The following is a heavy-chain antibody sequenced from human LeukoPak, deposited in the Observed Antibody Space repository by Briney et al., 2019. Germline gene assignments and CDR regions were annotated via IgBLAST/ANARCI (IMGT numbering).Heavy chain of an antibody. Sequence: SETLSLTCAVYGGSFSGYYWSWIRQPPGKGLEWIGEIDHSGSTNYNPSLKSRVTISVDTSKNQFSLKLSSVTAADTAVYYCARVPYYYDSSGYGFDYWGQGTLVTVSS. CDR2: IDHSGST. CDR3: ARVPYYYDSSGYGFDY. D-gene: IGHD3-22*01. CDR1: GGSFSGYY. J-gene: IGHJ4*02. V-gene: IGHV4-34*01.